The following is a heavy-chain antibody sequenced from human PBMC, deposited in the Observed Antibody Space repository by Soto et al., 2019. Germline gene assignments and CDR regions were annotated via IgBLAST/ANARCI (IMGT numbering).Heavy chain of an antibody. CDR1: GFTFSNAW. J-gene: IGHJ6*03. V-gene: IGHV3-15*01. CDR3: TTIYYDFWSGYDYMDV. D-gene: IGHD3-3*01. Sequence: GSLRLSCAASGFTFSNAWMSWVRQAPGKGLEWVGRIKSKTDGGTTDYAAPVKGRFTISRDNSKNTLYLQMNSLKTEDTAVYYCTTIYYDFWSGYDYMDVWGKGTTVTVSS. CDR2: IKSKTDGGTT.